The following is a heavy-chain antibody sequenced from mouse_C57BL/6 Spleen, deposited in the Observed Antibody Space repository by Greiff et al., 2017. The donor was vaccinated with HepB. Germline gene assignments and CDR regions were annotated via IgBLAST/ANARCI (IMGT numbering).Heavy chain of an antibody. J-gene: IGHJ3*01. Sequence: VQLQQSGPELVKPGASVKISCKASGYTFTDYYMNWVKQSHGKSLEWIGDINPNNGGTSYNQKFKGKATLTVDKSSSTAYMELRSLTSEDSAVYYCARSNDYEAGMAYWGQGTLVTVSA. V-gene: IGHV1-26*01. CDR3: ARSNDYEAGMAY. D-gene: IGHD2-4*01. CDR2: INPNNGGT. CDR1: GYTFTDYY.